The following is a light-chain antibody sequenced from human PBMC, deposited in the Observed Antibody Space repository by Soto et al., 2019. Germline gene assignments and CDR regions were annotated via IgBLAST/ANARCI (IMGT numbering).Light chain of an antibody. J-gene: IGKJ1*01. V-gene: IGKV3D-20*02. CDR1: QSVSSSY. Sequence: EIVMTQSPATLSLSPGERATLSCRASQSVSSSYLSWYQQKPGQAPRLLIYDVSNRATGIPARFSGSGSGTDFTLTISNLEPEDFAVYFCQQRSNWPPTWTFGQGTKVDIK. CDR2: DVS. CDR3: QQRSNWPPTWT.